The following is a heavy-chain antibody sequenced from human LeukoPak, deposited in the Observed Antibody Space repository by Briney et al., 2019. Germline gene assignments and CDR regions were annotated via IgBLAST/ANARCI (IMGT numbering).Heavy chain of an antibody. V-gene: IGHV3-9*03. CDR2: ISWNSGSI. J-gene: IGHJ4*02. Sequence: GGSLRLSCAASGFTFDDYAMHWVRQAPGKGLEWVSGISWNSGSIGYADSVKGRFTISRDNAKNSLYLQMNSLRAEDMALYYCAKDIGVAAAGYFDYWGQGTLVTVSS. CDR1: GFTFDDYA. CDR3: AKDIGVAAAGYFDY. D-gene: IGHD6-13*01.